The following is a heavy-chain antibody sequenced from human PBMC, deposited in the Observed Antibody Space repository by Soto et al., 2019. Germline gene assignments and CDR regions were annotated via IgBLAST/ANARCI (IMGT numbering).Heavy chain of an antibody. Sequence: GGSLRLSCAASGFTFSSYAMHWVRQAPGKGLEWVAVISYDGSNKYYADSVKGRFTISRDNSKNTLYLQMNSLRAEDTAVYYCAREGLELGYGMDVWGQGTTVTVSS. CDR1: GFTFSSYA. V-gene: IGHV3-30-3*01. D-gene: IGHD1-7*01. CDR3: AREGLELGYGMDV. CDR2: ISYDGSNK. J-gene: IGHJ6*02.